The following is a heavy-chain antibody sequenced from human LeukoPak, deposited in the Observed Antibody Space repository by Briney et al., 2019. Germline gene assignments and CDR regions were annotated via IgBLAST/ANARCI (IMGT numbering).Heavy chain of an antibody. CDR1: GFTVSSNY. CDR3: ARDQYTSNWYVHH. D-gene: IGHD4-11*01. J-gene: IGHJ1*01. Sequence: PGGSLRLSCAAAGFTVSSNYMSWVRQAPGKGVEWVSLISSVGSTYYADSVKGGFTISRDNSKNTLYLQMNSLRAEDTAVYYCARDQYTSNWYVHHWGQGTLVTVSS. V-gene: IGHV3-53*01. CDR2: ISSVGST.